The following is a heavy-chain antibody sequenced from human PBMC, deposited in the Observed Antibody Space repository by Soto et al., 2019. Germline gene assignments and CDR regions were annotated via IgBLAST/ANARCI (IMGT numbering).Heavy chain of an antibody. D-gene: IGHD5-12*01. Sequence: TLSLTCTVSGGSISSYYWSWIRQPPGKGLEWIGYIYYSGSTNYNPSLKSRVTISVDTSKNQFSLKLSSVTAADTAVYYCARGVVATISRVSWFDPWGQGXLVTVYS. CDR1: GGSISSYY. CDR3: ARGVVATISRVSWFDP. CDR2: IYYSGST. V-gene: IGHV4-59*01. J-gene: IGHJ5*02.